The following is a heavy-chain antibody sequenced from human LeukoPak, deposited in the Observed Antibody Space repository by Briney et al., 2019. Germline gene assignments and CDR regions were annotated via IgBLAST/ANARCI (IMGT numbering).Heavy chain of an antibody. CDR3: AKDLWDQFSGHCPFDY. V-gene: IGHV3-30*02. Sequence: GGSLRLSCAASGFTFSSYGMHWVRQAPGKGLEWVAFIRYDGSNKYYADSVKGRFTISRDNSKNTLYLQMNSLRAEDTAVYYCAKDLWDQFSGHCPFDYWGQGTLVTVSS. CDR1: GFTFSSYG. CDR2: IRYDGSNK. D-gene: IGHD2-21*02. J-gene: IGHJ4*02.